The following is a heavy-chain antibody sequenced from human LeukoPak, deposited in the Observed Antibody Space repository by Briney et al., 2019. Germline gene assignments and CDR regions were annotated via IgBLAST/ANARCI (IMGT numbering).Heavy chain of an antibody. Sequence: GGSLRLSCAASKFTFSGYSKNWVRQAPGKGLEWVSYISSSGGTKCYADSVKGRFTISRDNSKNTLYLQMNSLRAEDTAVYYCAKDRPEGSSWYDCFDYWGQGPWSPSPQ. CDR1: KFTFSGYS. CDR2: ISSSGGTK. D-gene: IGHD6-13*01. V-gene: IGHV3-48*01. CDR3: AKDRPEGSSWYDCFDY. J-gene: IGHJ4*02.